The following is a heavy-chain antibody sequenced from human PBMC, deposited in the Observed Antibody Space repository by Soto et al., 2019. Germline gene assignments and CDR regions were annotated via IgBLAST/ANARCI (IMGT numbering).Heavy chain of an antibody. CDR1: GYTFTIYG. J-gene: IGHJ4*02. Sequence: ASVKVSCKASGYTFTIYGISWVRQAPGQGLEWMGWISAYNGNTNYAQKLQGRDTMTTDTSTSTAYMELRSLRSDDTAVYYCARDEDAAMPHFFDYWGQGTPVTVS. CDR3: ARDEDAAMPHFFDY. D-gene: IGHD5-18*01. CDR2: ISAYNGNT. V-gene: IGHV1-18*04.